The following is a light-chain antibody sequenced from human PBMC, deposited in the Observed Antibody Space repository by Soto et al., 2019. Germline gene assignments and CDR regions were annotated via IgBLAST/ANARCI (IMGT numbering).Light chain of an antibody. Sequence: EIVLTQSPGTLSLSPGEKATLSCRASQSVSSNYLAWYQHIPGQAPRLLIYGASTRATGIPDRFSGSGSGTDFTLTISRLEPEDFAVYYCQQFDRSLPSWTFGQGTKVE. J-gene: IGKJ1*01. CDR3: QQFDRSLPSWT. CDR1: QSVSSNY. CDR2: GAS. V-gene: IGKV3-20*01.